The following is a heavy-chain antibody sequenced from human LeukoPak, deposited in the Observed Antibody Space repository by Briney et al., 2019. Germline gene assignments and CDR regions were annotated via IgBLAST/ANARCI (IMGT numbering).Heavy chain of an antibody. V-gene: IGHV4-4*07. CDR3: ARERDYVRNYYYYYYTDV. CDR1: GGSISSYY. CDR2: IYTSGST. Sequence: SETLSLTCTVSGGSISSYYWSWIRQPAGKGLEWIGRIYTSGSTNYNPSLKSRVTMSVDTSKNQFSLKLSSVTAADTAAYYCARERDYVRNYYYYYYTDVWGKGTTVTISS. J-gene: IGHJ6*03. D-gene: IGHD4-17*01.